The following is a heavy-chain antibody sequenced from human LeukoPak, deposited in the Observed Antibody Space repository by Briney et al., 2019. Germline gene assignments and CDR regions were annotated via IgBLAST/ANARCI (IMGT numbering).Heavy chain of an antibody. CDR3: ADYGSGTGGLDY. J-gene: IGHJ4*02. Sequence: PGGSLRLSCAASGFTVTNNYMSWVRQAPGKGLEWVSIIYPGGSTNYADSVKGRFTISRDNSKNMLYLQMNSLRAEDTAVYYCADYGSGTGGLDYWGQGTLVTVSS. CDR1: GFTVTNNY. CDR2: IYPGGST. D-gene: IGHD3-10*01. V-gene: IGHV3-53*01.